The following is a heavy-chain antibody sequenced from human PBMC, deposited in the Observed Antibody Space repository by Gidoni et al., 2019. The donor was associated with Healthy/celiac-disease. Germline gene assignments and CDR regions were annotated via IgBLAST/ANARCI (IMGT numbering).Heavy chain of an antibody. V-gene: IGHV3-23*01. J-gene: IGHJ6*03. CDR2: ISGSGGST. CDR1: GFTFSSYA. Sequence: EVQLLESGGGLVQPGGSLRLSCAASGFTFSSYAMSWVRQAPGKGLEWVSAISGSGGSTYYADSVKGRFTISRDNSKNTLYLQMNSLRAEDTAVYYCAKDRAAAIPDYYYYYMDVWGKGTTVTVSS. D-gene: IGHD2-2*02. CDR3: AKDRAAAIPDYYYYYMDV.